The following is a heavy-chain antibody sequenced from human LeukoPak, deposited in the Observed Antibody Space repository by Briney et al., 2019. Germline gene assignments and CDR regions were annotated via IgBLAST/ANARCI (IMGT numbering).Heavy chain of an antibody. CDR3: ARDGFTYYYDSSGYYYDY. Sequence: GGSLRLSCAASGFTFSSYWMSWVRQAPGKGLEWVANIKQDGSEKYYVDSVKGRFTISRDNAKNSLYLQMNSLRAEDTAVYYCARDGFTYYYDSSGYYYDYWGQGTLVTVSS. J-gene: IGHJ4*02. CDR1: GFTFSSYW. CDR2: IKQDGSEK. V-gene: IGHV3-7*01. D-gene: IGHD3-22*01.